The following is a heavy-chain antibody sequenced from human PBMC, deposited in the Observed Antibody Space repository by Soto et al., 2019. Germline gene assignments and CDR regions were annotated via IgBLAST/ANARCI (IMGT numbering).Heavy chain of an antibody. CDR2: VYDSGTSASDGPNF. CDR1: GDSIRAYY. V-gene: IGHV4-59*01. CDR3: ARDKEWSAPGHGLDV. J-gene: IGHJ6*02. Sequence: QVQLQESGPGLLNPSETLSLTCTVPGDSIRAYYWHWIRQPPGKGLEWVGYVYDSGTSASDGPNFNYNPYLMSRATKSLDTSKNQFSLSLRSVTAVDRALYFCARDKEWSAPGHGLDVWGRGTSVTVSS. D-gene: IGHD3-3*01.